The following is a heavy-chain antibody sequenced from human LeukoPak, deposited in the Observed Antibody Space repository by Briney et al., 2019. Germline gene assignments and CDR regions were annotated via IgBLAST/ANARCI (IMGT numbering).Heavy chain of an antibody. CDR2: IYENGGTT. CDR1: GFTFRSHA. V-gene: IGHV3-23*01. Sequence: GGSLRLSCVGSGFTFRSHAMSWVRQAPEKGLEYVSGIYENGGTTYYADSVKGRFSISRDNSKNTLYLQMDSLRGEDTAVYYCAKDFRIGYSAHFDYWGQGALVTVSS. D-gene: IGHD2-21*01. J-gene: IGHJ4*02. CDR3: AKDFRIGYSAHFDY.